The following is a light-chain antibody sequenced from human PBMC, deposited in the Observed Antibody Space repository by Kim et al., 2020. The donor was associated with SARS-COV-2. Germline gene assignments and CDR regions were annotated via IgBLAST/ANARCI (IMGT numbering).Light chain of an antibody. J-gene: IGLJ1*01. Sequence: SYELTQPPPASVAPGQTARITCGGNNIGGHSVHWYQQKPGQAPVLVIYYDSDRPSGIPERFSGSKAATTATLTISRVEAGDEADYYCQVWDTDTDDYVFGTGAEATVL. V-gene: IGLV3-21*01. CDR1: NIGGHS. CDR2: YDS. CDR3: QVWDTDTDDYV.